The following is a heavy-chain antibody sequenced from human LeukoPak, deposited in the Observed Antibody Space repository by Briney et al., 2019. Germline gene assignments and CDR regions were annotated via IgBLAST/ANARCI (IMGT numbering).Heavy chain of an antibody. CDR3: ARGFVVVVAATQSYYYGMDV. D-gene: IGHD2-15*01. J-gene: IGHJ6*02. CDR2: MNPNSGNT. CDR1: GYTFTSYD. V-gene: IGHV1-8*01. Sequence: GASVKVSCKASGYTFTSYDINWVRQATGQGLEWMGWMNPNSGNTGYAQKFQGRVTMTRNTSISTAYMELSSLRSEDTAVYYCARGFVVVVAATQSYYYGMDVWGQGTTVTVSS.